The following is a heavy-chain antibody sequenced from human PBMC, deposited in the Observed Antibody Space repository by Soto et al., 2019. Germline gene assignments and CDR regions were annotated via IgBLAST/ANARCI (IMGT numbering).Heavy chain of an antibody. D-gene: IGHD1-26*01. Sequence: GGSLRLSCAASGFTFSSYWMSWVRQAPWKGLEWVANIKQDGSEKYYVDSVKGRFTISRDNAKNSLYLQMNSLRAEDTAVYYCARGGGSYYYYYGMDVWGQGTTVTVSS. CDR1: GFTFSSYW. J-gene: IGHJ6*02. CDR3: ARGGGSYYYYYGMDV. V-gene: IGHV3-7*01. CDR2: IKQDGSEK.